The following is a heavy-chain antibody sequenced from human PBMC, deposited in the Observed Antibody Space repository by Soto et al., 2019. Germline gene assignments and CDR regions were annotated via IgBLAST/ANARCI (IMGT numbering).Heavy chain of an antibody. CDR3: ARAPYYYPVATMDFHYFDY. Sequence: QVQLQESGPGLVKPSGTLSLTSAVSGGSISSSNWRSWVRQPPGKGLEWFGEIYHSGSTNYNPSLKSRVTISVDKSKNQFSLKLSSVTAADTAVYYCARAPYYYPVATMDFHYFDYWGQGTLVTVSS. V-gene: IGHV4-4*02. CDR2: IYHSGST. D-gene: IGHD5-12*01. CDR1: GGSISSSNW. J-gene: IGHJ4*02.